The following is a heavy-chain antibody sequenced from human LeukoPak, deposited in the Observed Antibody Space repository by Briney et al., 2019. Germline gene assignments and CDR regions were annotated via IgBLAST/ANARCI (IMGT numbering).Heavy chain of an antibody. CDR2: IYYSGST. D-gene: IGHD2/OR15-2a*01. Sequence: SETLSLICTVSGGSISSYYWSWIRQPPGKGLEWIGYIYYSGSTNYNPSLKSRVTISVDTSKNQFSLKLSSVTAADTAVYYCASLLDDAFDIWGQGTMVTVSS. J-gene: IGHJ3*02. CDR3: ASLLDDAFDI. CDR1: GGSISSYY. V-gene: IGHV4-59*01.